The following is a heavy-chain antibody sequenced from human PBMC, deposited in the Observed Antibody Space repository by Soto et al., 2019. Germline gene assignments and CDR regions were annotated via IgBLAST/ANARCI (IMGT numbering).Heavy chain of an antibody. J-gene: IGHJ3*02. Sequence: EVQLLESGGGLVQPGGSLRLSCAASGFTFSSYAMSWVRQAPGKGLEWVSAISGSGGSTYYADSVKGRFTISRDNSKNTLYLQMNSLRAEDTAVYYCAKDGYSGSYSWRGNDAFDIWGQGTMVTVSS. CDR2: ISGSGGST. CDR3: AKDGYSGSYSWRGNDAFDI. V-gene: IGHV3-23*01. D-gene: IGHD1-26*01. CDR1: GFTFSSYA.